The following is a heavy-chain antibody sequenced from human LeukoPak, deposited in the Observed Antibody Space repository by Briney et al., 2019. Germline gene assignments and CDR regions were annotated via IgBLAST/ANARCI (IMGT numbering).Heavy chain of an antibody. CDR1: GFTFSGYS. CDR3: ARGDGHYSWFDP. V-gene: IGHV3-74*01. CDR2: INSDGSST. J-gene: IGHJ5*02. Sequence: GRSLRLSCAASGFTFSGYSLHWVRQAPGKGLVWVSRINSDGSSTSYADSVKSRFTISRDNAKNTLYLQMNSLRAEDTAVHYCARGDGHYSWFDPWGQGTLVTVSS.